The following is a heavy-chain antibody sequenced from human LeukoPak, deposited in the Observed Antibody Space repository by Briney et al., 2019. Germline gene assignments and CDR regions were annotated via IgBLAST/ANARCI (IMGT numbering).Heavy chain of an antibody. CDR3: ARHARTIFGVVIYYFDY. D-gene: IGHD3-3*01. Sequence: SETLSPTCTVSGGSISSYYWSWIRQPPGKGLEWIGYIYYSGSTNYNPSLKSRVTISVDTSKNQFSLKLSSVTAADTAVYYCARHARTIFGVVIYYFDYWGQGTLVTVSS. CDR2: IYYSGST. J-gene: IGHJ4*02. CDR1: GGSISSYY. V-gene: IGHV4-59*08.